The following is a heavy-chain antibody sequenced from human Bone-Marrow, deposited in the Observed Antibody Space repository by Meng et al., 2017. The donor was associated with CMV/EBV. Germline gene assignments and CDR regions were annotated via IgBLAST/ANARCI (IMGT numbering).Heavy chain of an antibody. V-gene: IGHV3-48*03. J-gene: IGHJ3*02. CDR3: AKLRGTTHGDAFDI. D-gene: IGHD1-7*01. CDR1: RFTFSSYE. CDR2: ISSSGSTI. Sequence: GGSLRLSCAASRFTFSSYEMNWVRQAPGKGLEWVSYISSSGSTIYYADSVKGRFTISRDNAKNSLYLQMNSLRAEDTAVYYCAKLRGTTHGDAFDIWGQGTMVTVSS.